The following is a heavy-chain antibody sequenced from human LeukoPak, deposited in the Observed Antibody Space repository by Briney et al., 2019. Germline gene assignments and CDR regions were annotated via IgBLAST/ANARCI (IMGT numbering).Heavy chain of an antibody. CDR1: GDSTVGYY. D-gene: IGHD3-22*01. Sequence: SQTLSLTCSVSGDSTVGYYWGWIRQSPGRAPEWLAYVYRSGQSDYNSSLRGRVTVSLDRSKTQVSLRLRSLTAADTAIYYCASGKYYYDDSASVNRASRTAFHIWAQGTMVLVSS. V-gene: IGHV4-59*01. CDR2: VYRSGQS. CDR3: ASGKYYYDDSASVNRASRTAFHI. J-gene: IGHJ3*02.